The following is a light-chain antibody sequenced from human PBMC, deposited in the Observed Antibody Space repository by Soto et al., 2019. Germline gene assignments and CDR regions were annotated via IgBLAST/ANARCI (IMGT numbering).Light chain of an antibody. J-gene: IGKJ4*01. CDR1: QGISSY. CDR2: AAS. V-gene: IGKV1-9*01. CDR3: QQPNSYPLT. Sequence: PSFLSASVGDRVTITSRASQGISSYLAWYQQKPGKAPKLLIYAASTLQSGVPSRFSGSGSGTEFTLTISSLQPEDFATYYCQQPNSYPLTFGGGTKVDIK.